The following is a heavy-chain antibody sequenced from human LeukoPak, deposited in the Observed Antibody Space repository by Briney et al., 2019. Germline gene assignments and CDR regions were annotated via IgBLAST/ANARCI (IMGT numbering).Heavy chain of an antibody. CDR1: GYTYTSYY. D-gene: IGHD5-18*01. V-gene: IGHV1-46*01. Sequence: ASAKVSCKASGYTYTSYYMHWVRQAPGQGLEWMGMINPSGGRTIYAQKFKGRVTMTRDTSTSTVYMELSSLRSEDTAVYYCARSQRGYSYGYYYYYGMDVWGQGTTVTVSS. J-gene: IGHJ6*02. CDR3: ARSQRGYSYGYYYYYGMDV. CDR2: INPSGGRT.